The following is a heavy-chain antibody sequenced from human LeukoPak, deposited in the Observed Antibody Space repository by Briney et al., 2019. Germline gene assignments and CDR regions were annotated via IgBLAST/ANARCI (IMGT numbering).Heavy chain of an antibody. Sequence: GGSLRLSCAASGFTFSSYAMHWVRQAPGKGLEWVAVISYDGSNKYYADSVKGRFTISRDNSKNTQYLQMNSLRAEDTAVYYCVRGPSRGLYGPGAYWGRGILVSVSS. CDR1: GFTFSSYA. CDR2: ISYDGSNK. V-gene: IGHV3-30-3*01. D-gene: IGHD3-10*01. CDR3: VRGPSRGLYGPGAY. J-gene: IGHJ4*02.